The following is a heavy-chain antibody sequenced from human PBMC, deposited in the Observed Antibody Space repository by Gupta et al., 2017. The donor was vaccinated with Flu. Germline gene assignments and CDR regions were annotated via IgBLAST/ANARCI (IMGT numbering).Heavy chain of an antibody. CDR3: ARIGRAVALTFDY. CDR2: SSSSGSTI. J-gene: IGHJ4*02. CDR1: GFTFSSYE. D-gene: IGHD6-19*01. V-gene: IGHV3-48*03. Sequence: EVQLVESGGGLVQPGGSLRLSCAASGFTFSSYEMNWVRKAPGKGLEWVSYSSSSGSTIYYADSVKGRFTISRDNAKNSLYRQMNSLRAEDTAVYYCARIGRAVALTFDYWGQGTLVTVSS.